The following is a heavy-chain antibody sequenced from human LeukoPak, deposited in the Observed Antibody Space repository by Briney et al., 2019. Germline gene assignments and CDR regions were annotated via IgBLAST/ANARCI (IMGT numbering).Heavy chain of an antibody. CDR3: ARQFSYGPYRYFDY. CDR2: IYYSGST. J-gene: IGHJ4*02. V-gene: IGHV4-39*01. D-gene: IGHD5-18*01. CDR1: GGSISSSSYY. Sequence: PSETLSLTCTVSGGSISSSSYYWGWIRQPPGKGLEWIGNIYYSGSTYYKSSLKSRVTISVDTPKKQFSLKLSSVTAADTAVYYCARQFSYGPYRYFDYWGQGTLVTVSS.